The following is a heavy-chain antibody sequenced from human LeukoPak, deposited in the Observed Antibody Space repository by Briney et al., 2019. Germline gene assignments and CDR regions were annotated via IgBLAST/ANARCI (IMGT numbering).Heavy chain of an antibody. CDR3: ARDHVLRYFDWLFYFDY. Sequence: GGSLRLSCAASGFTFSSYWMSWVRQAPGKGLEWVANIKQDGSEKYYVDSVKGRFTISRDNAKNSLYLQMNSLRAEDTAVYYCARDHVLRYFDWLFYFDYWGQGTLVTVSS. CDR1: GFTFSSYW. D-gene: IGHD3-9*01. V-gene: IGHV3-7*01. CDR2: IKQDGSEK. J-gene: IGHJ4*02.